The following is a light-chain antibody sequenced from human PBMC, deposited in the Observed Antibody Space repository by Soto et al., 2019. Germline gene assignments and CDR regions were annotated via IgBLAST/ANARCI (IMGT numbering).Light chain of an antibody. J-gene: IGKJ5*01. Sequence: DIQMTQSHSSLSPSVGDRVTITCQASQNINNYLNWYQQKPGRXPXXLIYDASNLEAGVPSRFSGSGSGTDFTFTISRLQPEDIATYYCQQYKNLPTFGQGTRLDIK. CDR2: DAS. CDR3: QQYKNLPT. CDR1: QNINNY. V-gene: IGKV1-33*01.